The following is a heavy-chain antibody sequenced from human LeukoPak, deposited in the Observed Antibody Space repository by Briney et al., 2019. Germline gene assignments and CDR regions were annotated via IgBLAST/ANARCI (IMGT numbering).Heavy chain of an antibody. D-gene: IGHD2-8*02. Sequence: GASVKVSCKASGYKFINSYIHWVRQAPGQGLEWMGIINPSGGSTNYPQKFQGRVTMTRDTSTSTLYMELSSLTSEDTAVYYCASGKLCTSATCYLDYWGQGTPVTVSA. CDR1: GYKFINSY. CDR3: ASGKLCTSATCYLDY. V-gene: IGHV1-46*01. J-gene: IGHJ4*02. CDR2: INPSGGST.